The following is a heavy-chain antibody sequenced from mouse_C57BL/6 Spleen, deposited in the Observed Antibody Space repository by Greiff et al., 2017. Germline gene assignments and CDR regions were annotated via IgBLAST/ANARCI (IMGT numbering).Heavy chain of an antibody. J-gene: IGHJ4*01. CDR2: IYPGDGDT. Sequence: VKLMESGPELVKPGASVKISCKASGYAFSSSWMNWVKQRPGKGLEWIGRIYPGDGDTNYNGKFKGKATLTADKSSSTAYMQLSSLTSEDSAVYFCADSSGYGYYYAMDYWGQGTSVTVSS. CDR3: ADSSGYGYYYAMDY. D-gene: IGHD3-2*02. V-gene: IGHV1-82*01. CDR1: GYAFSSSW.